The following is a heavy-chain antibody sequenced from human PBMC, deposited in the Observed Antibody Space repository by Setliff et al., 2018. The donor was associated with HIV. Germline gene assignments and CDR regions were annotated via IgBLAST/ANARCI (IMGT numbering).Heavy chain of an antibody. J-gene: IGHJ6*02. CDR3: ARVETTVRGATYAMDV. Sequence: SETLSLTCTVSGGSINRSYWSWIRQSPGKGLEWLGNVYHTGNSHYNPSLKSRVTMSVDTSTSQFSLRLTSMTAADTAVYYCARVETTVRGATYAMDVWGQGTTVTVSS. D-gene: IGHD3-10*01. CDR2: VYHTGNS. V-gene: IGHV4-59*01. CDR1: GGSINRSY.